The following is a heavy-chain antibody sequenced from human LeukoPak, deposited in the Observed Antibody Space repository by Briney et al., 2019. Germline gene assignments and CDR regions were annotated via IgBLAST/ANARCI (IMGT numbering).Heavy chain of an antibody. Sequence: GGSLRLSCAASGFTFSSYAMSWVRQAPGRGLEWVSSISGSGGSTYYADSVKGRFTISRDNSKNTLYLQTNSLRAEDTAVYYCAKDPTVAGTAEYFQNWGQGTLVTVSS. V-gene: IGHV3-23*01. CDR3: AKDPTVAGTAEYFQN. CDR1: GFTFSSYA. J-gene: IGHJ1*01. CDR2: ISGSGGST. D-gene: IGHD6-19*01.